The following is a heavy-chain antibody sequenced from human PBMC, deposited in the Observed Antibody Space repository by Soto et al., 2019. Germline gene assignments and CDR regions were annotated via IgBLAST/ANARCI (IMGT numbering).Heavy chain of an antibody. CDR2: INAGNGNT. J-gene: IGHJ4*02. CDR1: GYTFTSYA. CDR3: AREPNYFDY. Sequence: ASVKVSCKASGYTFTSYAMHWVRQAPGQRLEWMGWINAGNGNTKYSQKLQGRVTMTRDTSTSTAYMELRSLRSDDTAVYYCAREPNYFDYWGQGTLVTVSS. V-gene: IGHV1-3*01.